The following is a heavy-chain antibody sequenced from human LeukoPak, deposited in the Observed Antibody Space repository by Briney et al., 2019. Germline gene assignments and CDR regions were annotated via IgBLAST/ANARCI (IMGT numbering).Heavy chain of an antibody. D-gene: IGHD6-13*01. CDR3: ARGTRAAAGFAPRSTYNWFDP. V-gene: IGHV4-4*07. Sequence: SETLSLTCTVSGGSISSYYWSWIRQPAGKGLEWIGRIYVSGSTNYNPSLKSRVTMSVDTSKNQFSLKLTSVSAADTAVYYCARGTRAAAGFAPRSTYNWFDPWGQGALVTVSS. CDR2: IYVSGST. CDR1: GGSISSYY. J-gene: IGHJ5*02.